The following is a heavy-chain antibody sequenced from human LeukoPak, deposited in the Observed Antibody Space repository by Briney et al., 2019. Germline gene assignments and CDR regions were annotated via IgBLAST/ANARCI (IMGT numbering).Heavy chain of an antibody. Sequence: ASVKVSRKASGYTFTGYYMHWVRQAPGQGLEWMGWINPNSGGTNYAQKFQGRVTMTRDTSISTAYMELSRLRSDDTAVYYCARESTARLLSDYWGQGTLVTVSS. CDR2: INPNSGGT. CDR3: ARESTARLLSDY. J-gene: IGHJ4*02. V-gene: IGHV1-2*02. CDR1: GYTFTGYY. D-gene: IGHD6-6*01.